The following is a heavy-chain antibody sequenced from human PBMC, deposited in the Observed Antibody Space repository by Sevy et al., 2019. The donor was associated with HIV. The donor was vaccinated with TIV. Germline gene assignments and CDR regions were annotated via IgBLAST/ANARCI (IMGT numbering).Heavy chain of an antibody. Sequence: ASVKVSCKAFGVSFKSYAFSWVRQAPGQGLEWVGEIIPSFATSNIAQKFQGRVTITADVSTNTVYMELSSLISEDTALFYCARGITTMLGGGYYFDYWGQRTLVTVSS. D-gene: IGHD3-3*01. CDR2: IIPSFATS. V-gene: IGHV1-69*13. CDR3: ARGITTMLGGGYYFDY. CDR1: GVSFKSYA. J-gene: IGHJ4*02.